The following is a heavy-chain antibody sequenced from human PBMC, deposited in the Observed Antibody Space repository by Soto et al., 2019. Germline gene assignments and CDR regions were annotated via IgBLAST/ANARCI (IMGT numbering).Heavy chain of an antibody. CDR2: ISSSGSDT. D-gene: IGHD5-12*01. CDR3: ARSLRGYSGYSGY. J-gene: IGHJ4*02. CDR1: GFTFSDYY. V-gene: IGHV3-11*05. Sequence: QVPLVESGGGLVKPGGCLRLSCAASGFTFSDYYMSWIRQAPGKGLEWVSYISSSGSDTNYADSVKGRFTVSRDNAKNSLYLQMYSLRAEDTAVYYCARSLRGYSGYSGYWGQGTLVTVSS.